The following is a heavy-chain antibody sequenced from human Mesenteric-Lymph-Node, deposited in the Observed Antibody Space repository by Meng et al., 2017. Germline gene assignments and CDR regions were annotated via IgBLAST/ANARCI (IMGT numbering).Heavy chain of an antibody. CDR3: TTWAGLNGDYYFDY. J-gene: IGHJ4*02. V-gene: IGHV3-15*01. CDR2: IKSKTDGETA. D-gene: IGHD3-10*01. Sequence: GESLKIPCSASGFTFSNAWMIWVRQAPGKGLEWVGRIKSKTDGETADYAAPVKGRFTISRDDSKNTLYPQMNSLKSEDTAVYYCTTWAGLNGDYYFDYWGQGTLVTVSS. CDR1: GFTFSNAW.